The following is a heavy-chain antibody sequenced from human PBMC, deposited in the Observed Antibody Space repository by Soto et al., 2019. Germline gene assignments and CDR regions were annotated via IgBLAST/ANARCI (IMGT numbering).Heavy chain of an antibody. CDR2: MNPNSGNT. V-gene: IGHV1-8*01. J-gene: IGHJ6*02. CDR1: GYTFTSYD. CDR3: ARWPDGYYYYGMDV. Sequence: QVQLVQSGAEVKKPGASVKVSCKASGYTFTSYDINWVRQATAQGLEWMGWMNPNSGNTGYAQKFQGRVTMTRNTSISTAYMELSSLRSEDTAVYYCARWPDGYYYYGMDVWGQGTTVTVSS.